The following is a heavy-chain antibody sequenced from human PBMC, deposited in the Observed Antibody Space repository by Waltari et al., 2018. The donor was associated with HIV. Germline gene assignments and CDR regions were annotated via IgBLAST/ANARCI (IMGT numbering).Heavy chain of an antibody. Sequence: EVQLVQSGGGLGQPGGSLRLSCAASGFPFSSYKRNWVRQAPGKGLELVSYISSNGSTTYYADSVKGRFTISKAKNSLYLQMNSLRAEDTAVYYCARDIQDDYGDAGAFDIWGQGTMITVSS. J-gene: IGHJ3*02. D-gene: IGHD4-17*01. CDR3: ARDIQDDYGDAGAFDI. CDR2: ISSNGSTT. V-gene: IGHV3-48*03. CDR1: GFPFSSYK.